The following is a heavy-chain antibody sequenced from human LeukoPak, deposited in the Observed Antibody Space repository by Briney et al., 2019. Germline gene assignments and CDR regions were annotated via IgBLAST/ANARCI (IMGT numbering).Heavy chain of an antibody. V-gene: IGHV3-21*01. D-gene: IGHD1-26*01. J-gene: IGHJ4*02. CDR3: ARVKAGSVVGANKLDC. CDR1: GFTFSSYS. Sequence: KAGGSLRLSCAASGFTFSSYSMNWVRQAPGKGLEWVSSISSSSSYIYYADSVKGRFTISRDNAKNSLYLQVNSLRAEDTAVYYCARVKAGSVVGANKLDCWGQGTLVTVSS. CDR2: ISSSSSYI.